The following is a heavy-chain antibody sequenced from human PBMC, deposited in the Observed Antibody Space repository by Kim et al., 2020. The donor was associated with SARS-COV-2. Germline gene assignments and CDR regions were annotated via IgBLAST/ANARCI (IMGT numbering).Heavy chain of an antibody. D-gene: IGHD2-2*01. V-gene: IGHV7-4-1*02. CDR2: INVNTGRP. J-gene: IGHJ4*02. CDR3: VRDGYIDCSRTTCFDY. Sequence: ASVKVSCKASGYTFTKYHINWVRQAPGQGLEWMGWINVNTGRPTYAQGFTGRFVFSLDTSVSTAYLQTSSLEAEDTAVYYCVRDGYIDCSRTTCFDYWGQGTLVTVSS. CDR1: GYTFTKYH.